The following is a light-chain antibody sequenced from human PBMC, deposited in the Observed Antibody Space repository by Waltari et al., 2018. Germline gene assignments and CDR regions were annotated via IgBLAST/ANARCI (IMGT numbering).Light chain of an antibody. CDR3: MQVLQTPLT. V-gene: IGKV2-28*01. Sequence: DIVMTQSPLSLPVTPGEPASISCRSSQSLLHSNGYNYLDWYLQKPGQSPQLLIYLGSNRASGVPERFRGSGSGTDFTLKISRVEAEDVGVYYCMQVLQTPLTFGGGTKVEIK. CDR1: QSLLHSNGYNY. J-gene: IGKJ4*01. CDR2: LGS.